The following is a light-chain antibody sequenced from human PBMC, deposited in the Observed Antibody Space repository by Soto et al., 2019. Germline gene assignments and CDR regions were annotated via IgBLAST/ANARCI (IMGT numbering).Light chain of an antibody. Sequence: DIVFTHSPGTLSLSPGARATLYCRASQSASDFLAWHQQKPGLAPRLLLYGASTRATGNPDRCSGSGSGTVFTLTISITEPEAVAVYYYQQYDDSPPRYTFGQGTKLEIK. CDR1: QSASDF. CDR2: GAS. V-gene: IGKV3-20*01. CDR3: QQYDDSPPRYT. J-gene: IGKJ2*01.